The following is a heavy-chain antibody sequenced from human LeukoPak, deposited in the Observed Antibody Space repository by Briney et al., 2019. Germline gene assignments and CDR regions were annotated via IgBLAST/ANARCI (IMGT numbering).Heavy chain of an antibody. CDR3: AKLWFGELGAVYFDY. D-gene: IGHD3-10*01. V-gene: IGHV3-23*01. CDR1: GVRFSNYA. Sequence: GGSLRLSCAASGVRFSNYAMSWVRQAPAKGLEWVSGIGGSGSSTYYADSVKGRFTISRDNSKNTLYLQMNSLRAEDTAVYYCAKLWFGELGAVYFDYWGQGTLVTVSS. J-gene: IGHJ4*02. CDR2: IGGSGSST.